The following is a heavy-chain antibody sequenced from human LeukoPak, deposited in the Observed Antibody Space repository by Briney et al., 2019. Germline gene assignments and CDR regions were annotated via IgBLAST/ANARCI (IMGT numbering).Heavy chain of an antibody. J-gene: IGHJ4*02. D-gene: IGHD3-3*02. CDR2: MYYIGST. CDR1: GGSISSHY. Sequence: SETLSLTCTVSGGSISSHYWSWIRQPPGKGLEWIGYMYYIGSTNYNPSLKSRVTISVDTSKNQFSLKLSSVTAADTAVYYCARRNSIGVPGFYFDYWGQGTLVTVSS. CDR3: ARRNSIGVPGFYFDY. V-gene: IGHV4-59*08.